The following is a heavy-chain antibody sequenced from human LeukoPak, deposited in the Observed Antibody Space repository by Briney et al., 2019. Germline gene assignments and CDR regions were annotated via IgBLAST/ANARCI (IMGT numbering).Heavy chain of an antibody. CDR1: GGSISSSSYY. J-gene: IGHJ6*02. V-gene: IGHV4-39*01. CDR2: IYYSGST. CDR3: ARYRRPKAAAGMDV. Sequence: PSETLSLTCTVSGGSISSSSYYWGWLRQPPGKGLEWIGSIYYSGSTYYNPSLKSRVTISVDTSKNQFSLKLSSVTAADTAVYYCARYRRPKAAAGMDVWGQGTTVTVSS. D-gene: IGHD6-13*01.